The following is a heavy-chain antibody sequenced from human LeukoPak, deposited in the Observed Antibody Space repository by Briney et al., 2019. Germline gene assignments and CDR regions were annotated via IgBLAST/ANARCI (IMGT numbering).Heavy chain of an antibody. V-gene: IGHV3-48*02. Sequence: GGSLTLSCAASGFTFSTYTMNCVRQAPGDGLEWVSTASDSSDVHYSDSVKGRFTISRDNARNSLYLQMNSLRDEDTAVYYCARDGLHTGHFDYWGQGTLVTVSS. CDR3: ARDGLHTGHFDY. J-gene: IGHJ4*02. CDR2: ASDSSDV. D-gene: IGHD2-21*01. CDR1: GFTFSTYT.